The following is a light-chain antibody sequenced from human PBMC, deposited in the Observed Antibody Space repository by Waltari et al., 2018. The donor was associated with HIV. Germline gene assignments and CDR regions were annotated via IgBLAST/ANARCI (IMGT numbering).Light chain of an antibody. J-gene: IGLJ3*02. CDR2: GNS. CDR1: SPNIGAGHD. V-gene: IGLV1-40*01. Sequence: QSALTQTPYVSAAPGQRVTISCTRSSPNIGAGHDVHWYQQVPGTAPKLLIYGNSNRPSGVPDRFSGSKSGTSASLAVTGLQAEDEADYYCQSYDSSLSGGVFGGGTKLTVL. CDR3: QSYDSSLSGGV.